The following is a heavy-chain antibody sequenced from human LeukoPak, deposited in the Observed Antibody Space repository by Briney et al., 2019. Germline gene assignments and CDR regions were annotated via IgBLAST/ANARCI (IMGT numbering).Heavy chain of an antibody. CDR2: IYPGDSDI. V-gene: IGHV5-51*01. J-gene: IGHJ4*02. Sequence: GESLKISFKGSGCTFTNYWIGWVRPMPGKGVEWMGIIYPGDSDIRYSPSFQGQVTISADKSISTAYLQWSSLKASDTAMYYCARQGITGWYAAYWGQGTLVTVSS. CDR3: ARQGITGWYAAY. CDR1: GCTFTNYW. D-gene: IGHD6-19*01.